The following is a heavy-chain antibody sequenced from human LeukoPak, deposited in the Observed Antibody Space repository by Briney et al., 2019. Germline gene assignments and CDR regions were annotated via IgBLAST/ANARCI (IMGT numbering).Heavy chain of an antibody. J-gene: IGHJ4*02. D-gene: IGHD2/OR15-2a*01. Sequence: PGGSLRLSCLASGFTFSNYGIHWVRLAPGKGLEWVAVISNDGSKKFYGDSVKGRFTISRDSAKNSLFLQMSSLRAEDTAVYYCARDHVTVGLLFDYWGQGALVTVSS. V-gene: IGHV3-30*03. CDR3: ARDHVTVGLLFDY. CDR1: GFTFSNYG. CDR2: ISNDGSKK.